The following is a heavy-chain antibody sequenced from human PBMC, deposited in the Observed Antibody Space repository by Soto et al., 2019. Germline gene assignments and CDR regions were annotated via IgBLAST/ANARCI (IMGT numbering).Heavy chain of an antibody. CDR1: GYSFTSYW. J-gene: IGHJ6*02. Sequence: GESLKISCKGSGYSFTSYWISWVRQMPGKGLEWMGRIDPSDSYTNYSPSFQGHVTISADKSISTAYLQWSSLKASDTAMYYCARLFYDSSGYPYVYQDMDAWGPGTTVTVS. CDR3: ARLFYDSSGYPYVYQDMDA. CDR2: IDPSDSYT. D-gene: IGHD3-22*01. V-gene: IGHV5-10-1*01.